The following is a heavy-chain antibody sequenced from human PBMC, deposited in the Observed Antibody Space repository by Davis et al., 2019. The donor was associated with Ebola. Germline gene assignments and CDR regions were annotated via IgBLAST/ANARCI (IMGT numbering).Heavy chain of an antibody. V-gene: IGHV1-18*01. J-gene: IGHJ3*02. CDR2: ISTYNGNT. D-gene: IGHD3-22*01. CDR3: ARRLGSGYQEDAFDI. Sequence: ASVKVSCKASGYSFTDDGISWVRQAPGQGLEWMGWISTYNGNTNYAQKLQGRVTMTTDTSTSTAYMELRSLRSDDTAVYYCARRLGSGYQEDAFDIWGQGTMVTVSS. CDR1: GYSFTDDG.